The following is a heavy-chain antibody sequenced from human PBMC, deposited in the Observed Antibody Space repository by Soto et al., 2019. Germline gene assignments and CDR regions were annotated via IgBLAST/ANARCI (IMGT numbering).Heavy chain of an antibody. CDR3: ASEGY. J-gene: IGHJ4*01. V-gene: IGHV3-30-3*01. Sequence: VQLVESGGGLVKPGGSLRLSCAASGFTFSSYAMHWVRQAPGKGLEWVAVMSYDGSKKYYADSVKGRFTISRDNSKNTLYLQMNSLRAEDTAVYYCASEGYWGQGTLVTVSS. CDR1: GFTFSSYA. CDR2: MSYDGSKK.